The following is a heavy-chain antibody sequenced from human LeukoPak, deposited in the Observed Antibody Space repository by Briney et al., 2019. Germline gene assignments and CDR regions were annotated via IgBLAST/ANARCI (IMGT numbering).Heavy chain of an antibody. Sequence: SETLSLTCAVYGGSFSGYYWSWIRQPPGKGLEWIGEINHSGSTNYNPSLKSRVTISVDTSKNQFSLKLSSVTAADTAVYYCARGRGRSGYSSGWYMGNLFDYWGQGTLVTVSS. CDR3: ARGRGRSGYSSGWYMGNLFDY. D-gene: IGHD6-19*01. J-gene: IGHJ4*02. CDR1: GGSFSGYY. V-gene: IGHV4-34*01. CDR2: INHSGST.